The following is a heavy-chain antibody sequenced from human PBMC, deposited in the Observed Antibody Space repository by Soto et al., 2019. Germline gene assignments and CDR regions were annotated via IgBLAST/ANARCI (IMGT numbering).Heavy chain of an antibody. D-gene: IGHD2-2*02. CDR2: IYHSGST. V-gene: IGHV4-30-2*01. J-gene: IGHJ6*02. CDR1: GGSISSGGYS. Sequence: SETLSLTCAVSGGSISSGGYSWSWIRQPPGKGLEWIGYIYHSGSTYYNPSLKSRVTISVDRSKNQFSLKLSSVTAADTAVYYCARGPLGYCISTSCYTNYYYYGMDVWGQGTTVTVSS. CDR3: ARGPLGYCISTSCYTNYYYYGMDV.